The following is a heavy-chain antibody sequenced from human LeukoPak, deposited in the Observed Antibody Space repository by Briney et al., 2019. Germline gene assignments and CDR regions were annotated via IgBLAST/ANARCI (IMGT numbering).Heavy chain of an antibody. CDR1: GGTLSSYA. D-gene: IGHD1-26*01. CDR3: PSPEYSGNKRGYAFDI. J-gene: IGHJ3*02. CDR2: MIPIFGTA. V-gene: IGHV1-69*05. Sequence: GASVKVSCKASGGTLSSYAISWVRQAPGQGLEWRGGMIPIFGTADYAQKFQGRATITTDESTSPAYMELSSLRSEATAVYYSPSPEYSGNKRGYAFDIWGQGTMVTVSS.